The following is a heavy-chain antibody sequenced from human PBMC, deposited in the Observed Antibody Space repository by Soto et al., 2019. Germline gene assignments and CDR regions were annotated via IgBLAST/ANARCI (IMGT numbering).Heavy chain of an antibody. CDR3: ASRHSSPYFDY. CDR2: IYYSGST. D-gene: IGHD6-13*01. CDR1: GGSISSGDYY. Sequence: QVQLQESGPGLVKPSQTLSLTCTVSGGSISSGDYYWSWIRQPPGKGLEWIGSIYYSGSTYYNPSPKXGXTXSXXTSKNQSSRKRNSVTAADTAVYYCASRHSSPYFDYWGQGTLVTVSS. V-gene: IGHV4-30-4*01. J-gene: IGHJ4*02.